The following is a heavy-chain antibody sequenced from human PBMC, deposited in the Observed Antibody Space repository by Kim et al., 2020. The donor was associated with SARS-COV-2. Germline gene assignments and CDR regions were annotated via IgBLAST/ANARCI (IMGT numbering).Heavy chain of an antibody. CDR2: IYTSGST. D-gene: IGHD1-26*01. V-gene: IGHV4-4*07. CDR3: ARDCLTSTVGWDWYFDL. CDR1: GGSISSYY. J-gene: IGHJ2*01. Sequence: SETLSLTCTVSGGSISSYYWSWIRQPAGKGLEWIGRIYTSGSTNYNPSLKSRVTMSVDTSKNQFSLKLSSVTAADTAVYYCARDCLTSTVGWDWYFDLWGRGTLVTVSS.